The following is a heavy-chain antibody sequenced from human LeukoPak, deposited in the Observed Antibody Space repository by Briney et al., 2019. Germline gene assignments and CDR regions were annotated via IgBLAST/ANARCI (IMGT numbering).Heavy chain of an antibody. J-gene: IGHJ6*03. D-gene: IGHD1-1*01. CDR2: IGTASDT. CDR1: GFTFSSFD. CDR3: ARGPPRGKYYYMDV. Sequence: GGSLRLSCAASGFTFSSFDMHWVRQPTEQGLEWVSTIGTASDTYYPGSVEGRFTLSRDNAKNSLCLQMNSLTAGDTAVYYCARGPPRGKYYYMDVWGKGTTVTVSS. V-gene: IGHV3-13*01.